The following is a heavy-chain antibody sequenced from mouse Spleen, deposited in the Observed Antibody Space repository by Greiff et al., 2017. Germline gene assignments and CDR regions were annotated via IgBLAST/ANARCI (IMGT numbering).Heavy chain of an antibody. V-gene: IGHV5-6-2*01. CDR3: ARHLHHYYGFHAMDY. CDR2: INSNGGST. D-gene: IGHD1-2*01. Sequence: EVQRVESGGGLVKLGGSLKLSCAASGFTFSSYYMSWVRQTPEKRLELVAAINSNGGSTYYPDTVKGRFTISRDNAKNTLYLQMSSLKSEDTALYYCARHLHHYYGFHAMDYWGQGTSVTVSS. J-gene: IGHJ4*01. CDR1: GFTFSSYY.